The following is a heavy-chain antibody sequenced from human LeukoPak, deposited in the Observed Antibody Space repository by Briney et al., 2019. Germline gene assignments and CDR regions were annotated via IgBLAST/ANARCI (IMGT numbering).Heavy chain of an antibody. D-gene: IGHD2-2*02. CDR3: ATCTSCYTQYYYYYYMDV. Sequence: PGGSLRLSCVASGFTFSSSWMTWVRQAPGMGLERVANIKADGTGKYYVDSVRGRFRISRDNAKNSLYLELNSLRAEDTAVYYCATCTSCYTQYYYYYYMDVWGKGTTVTVSS. CDR1: GFTFSSSW. V-gene: IGHV3-7*03. CDR2: IKADGTGK. J-gene: IGHJ6*03.